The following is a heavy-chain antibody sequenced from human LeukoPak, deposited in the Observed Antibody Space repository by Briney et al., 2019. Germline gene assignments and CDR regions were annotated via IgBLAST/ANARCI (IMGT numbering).Heavy chain of an antibody. CDR3: AGSYSGSLDY. Sequence: ASVKVSCKASGGTFSSYAISWVRQAPGQGLEWMGGIILIFGTANYAQKFQGRVTITTDESTSTAYMELSSLRSEDTAVYYCAGSYSGSLDYWGQGTLVTVSS. V-gene: IGHV1-69*05. CDR1: GGTFSSYA. CDR2: IILIFGTA. D-gene: IGHD1-26*01. J-gene: IGHJ4*02.